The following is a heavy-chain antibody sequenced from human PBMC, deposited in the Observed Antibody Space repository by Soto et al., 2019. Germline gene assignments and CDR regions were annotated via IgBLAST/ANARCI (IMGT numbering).Heavy chain of an antibody. CDR3: ARSPSTVTTSKYYYYYMDV. V-gene: IGHV3-13*01. J-gene: IGHJ6*03. CDR1: RFSFSSYD. CDR2: IGTAGDT. Sequence: EVQLVESGGGLVQPGGCLRLSCAASRFSFSSYDMHWVRQATGKGLEWVSAIGTAGDTYYLGSVKGRFTISRENAKNSLYLQMNSLRAGYTAVYYCARSPSTVTTSKYYYYYMDVWGKGTTVTVSS. D-gene: IGHD4-17*01.